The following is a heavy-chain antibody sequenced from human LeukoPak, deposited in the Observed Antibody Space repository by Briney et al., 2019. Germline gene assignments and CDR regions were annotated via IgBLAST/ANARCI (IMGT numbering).Heavy chain of an antibody. D-gene: IGHD1-26*01. J-gene: IGHJ6*02. CDR1: GFTVSSNY. CDR2: IYSGGST. Sequence: GGSLRLSCAASGFTVSSNYMSWVRQAPGKGLEWVSVIYSGGSTYYADSVKGRFTISRDNSKNTLYLQMNSLRAEDTAVYYCARGLLELRPSLYYYYYYGMDVWGQGTTVTVSS. CDR3: ARGLLELRPSLYYYYYYGMDV. V-gene: IGHV3-66*01.